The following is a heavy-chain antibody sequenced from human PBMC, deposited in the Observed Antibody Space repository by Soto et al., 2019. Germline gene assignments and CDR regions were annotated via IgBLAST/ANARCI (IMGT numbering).Heavy chain of an antibody. J-gene: IGHJ6*03. V-gene: IGHV1-69*05. Sequence: SVKVSCKASGGTFSSYAISWVRQAPGQGLEWMGGIIPIFGTANYAQKFQGRVTITTDASTSTAYMELSSLRSEDTAVYYCARGLTGTTRLRYYYMDVWGKGTTVTVSS. CDR3: ARGLTGTTRLRYYYMDV. D-gene: IGHD1-7*01. CDR1: GGTFSSYA. CDR2: IIPIFGTA.